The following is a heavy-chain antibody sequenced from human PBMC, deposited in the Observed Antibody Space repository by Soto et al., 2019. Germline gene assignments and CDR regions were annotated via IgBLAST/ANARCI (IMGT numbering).Heavy chain of an antibody. Sequence: EVLLLESGGGLVQPGGSLRLSCEASGFSFSSFAMNWVRQAPGKGLEWVSAIGDSGASTYYADSVKGRFTISRDNSRNTLYRQLNSLSAENTAVYYCAKGVELDVGSNGTTVTVSS. J-gene: IGHJ6*04. CDR1: GFSFSSFA. CDR2: IGDSGAST. D-gene: IGHD1-26*01. V-gene: IGHV3-23*01. CDR3: AKGVELDV.